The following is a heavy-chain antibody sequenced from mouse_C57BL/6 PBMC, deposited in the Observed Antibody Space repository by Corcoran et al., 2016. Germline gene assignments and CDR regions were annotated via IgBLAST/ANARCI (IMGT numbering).Heavy chain of an antibody. V-gene: IGHV1-26*01. J-gene: IGHJ4*01. CDR1: GYTFTDYY. CDR2: INPNNGGT. D-gene: IGHD2-1*01. Sequence: EVQLQQTGPELVKPGASVKISCKASGYTFTDYYMNWVKQSHGKSLEWIGDINPNNGGTSYNQKFKGKATLTVDKSSSTAYMELRSLTSEDSAVYYCARGNYVGDYWGQGTSVTVSS. CDR3: ARGNYVGDY.